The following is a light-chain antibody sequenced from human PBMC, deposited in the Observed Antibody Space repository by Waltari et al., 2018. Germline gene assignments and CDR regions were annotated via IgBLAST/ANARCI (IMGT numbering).Light chain of an antibody. CDR3: MIWHSSAVV. J-gene: IGLJ2*01. Sequence: QAVLTQPSSLSASPGASASLTCTLRSGINVGTYRIYWYQQKPGSPPQYLLRYKSDSDKQQGSGVPSRFSGSKDASANAEILLISGLQSEDEADYYCMIWHSSAVVFGGGTKLTVL. V-gene: IGLV5-45*03. CDR2: YKSDSDK. CDR1: SGINVGTYR.